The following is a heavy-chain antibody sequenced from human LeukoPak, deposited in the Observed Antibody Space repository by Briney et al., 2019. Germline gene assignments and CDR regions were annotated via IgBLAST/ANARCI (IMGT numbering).Heavy chain of an antibody. CDR2: IYYSGST. CDR1: GGSISSYY. J-gene: IGHJ4*02. D-gene: IGHD3-16*01. CDR3: ARGRRDYENYFDY. V-gene: IGHV4-59*01. Sequence: SETLSLTCTVSGGSISSYYWSWIRQPPGKGLEWIGYIYYSGSTNYNPSLKGRVTISVDTSKNQFSLKLSSVTAADTAVYYCARGRRDYENYFDYWGQGTLVTVSS.